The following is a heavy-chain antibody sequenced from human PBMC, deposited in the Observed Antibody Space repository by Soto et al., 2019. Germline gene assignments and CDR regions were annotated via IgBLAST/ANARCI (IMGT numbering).Heavy chain of an antibody. CDR3: AKAPYGSSSGGYFDY. CDR2: VSWNGGNI. V-gene: IGHV3-9*01. Sequence: EVQLVESGGGLVQPGRSLRLSCAASGFIFHDYAMHWVRQAPGKGLEWVSGVSWNGGNIDYADSVKGRFTIFRDNAKNSMDLQVDSLSPEDTALYYCAKAPYGSSSGGYFDYWGQGTLVTVSS. CDR1: GFIFHDYA. D-gene: IGHD6-6*01. J-gene: IGHJ4*02.